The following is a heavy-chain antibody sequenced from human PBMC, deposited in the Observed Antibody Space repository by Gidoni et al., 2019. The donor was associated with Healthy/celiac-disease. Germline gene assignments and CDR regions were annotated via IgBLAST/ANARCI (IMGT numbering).Heavy chain of an antibody. CDR1: GFTFSSYW. Sequence: EVQLVESGGGLVQPGGSLRLSCAASGFTFSSYWMHWVRQAPGKGLVWVSRINSDGSSTSYADSVKGRFTISRDNAKNTLYLQMNSLRAEDTAVYYCARVVRITIFGVASTDYFDYWGQGTLVTASS. V-gene: IGHV3-74*01. J-gene: IGHJ4*02. CDR2: INSDGSST. CDR3: ARVVRITIFGVASTDYFDY. D-gene: IGHD3-3*01.